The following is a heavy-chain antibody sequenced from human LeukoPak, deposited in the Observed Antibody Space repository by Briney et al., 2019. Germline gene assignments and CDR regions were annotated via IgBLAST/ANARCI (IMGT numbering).Heavy chain of an antibody. CDR2: INGDGGST. CDR3: ASPIYVGY. Sequence: GGSLRLSCAASGFTFDDYAMHWVRQAPGKGLKWVSLINGDGGSTYYADSVRGRFTISRDNSKNSLYLQMNSLRTEDTALYFCASPIYVGYWGQGTLVTVSS. J-gene: IGHJ4*02. D-gene: IGHD1-26*01. CDR1: GFTFDDYA. V-gene: IGHV3-43*02.